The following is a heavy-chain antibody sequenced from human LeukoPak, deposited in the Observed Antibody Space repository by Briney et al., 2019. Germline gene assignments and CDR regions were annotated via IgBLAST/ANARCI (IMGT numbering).Heavy chain of an antibody. CDR1: GFTFSSYG. V-gene: IGHV3-30*18. J-gene: IGHJ5*02. D-gene: IGHD3-10*01. CDR3: AKGEYYGSGSYYPSNWFDP. CDR2: ISYDGSNK. Sequence: GGSLRLSCAASGFTFSSYGMHWVRQAPGKGLEWVAVISYDGSNKYYADSVKGRFTISRDNSKNTLYLQMNSLRAEDTAVYYCAKGEYYGSGSYYPSNWFDPWGQGTLVTVSS.